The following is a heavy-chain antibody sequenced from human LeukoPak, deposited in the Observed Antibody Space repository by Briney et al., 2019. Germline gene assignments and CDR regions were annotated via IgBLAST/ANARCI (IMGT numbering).Heavy chain of an antibody. CDR3: ASRSALVDTTTY. Sequence: GESLRLSCAASGFTFSDYTMNWVRQAPGKGLEWVSYISSSSGTIYYADSVKGRFTISRDNAKNSLYLQMNSLRAEDTAVYYCASRSALVDTTTYWGQEPWSPSPQ. CDR1: GFTFSDYT. V-gene: IGHV3-48*01. CDR2: ISSSSGTI. J-gene: IGHJ4*01. D-gene: IGHD5-12*01.